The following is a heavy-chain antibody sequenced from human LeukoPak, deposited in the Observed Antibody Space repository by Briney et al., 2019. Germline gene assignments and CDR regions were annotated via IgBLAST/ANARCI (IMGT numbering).Heavy chain of an antibody. CDR2: ISNDGNNT. D-gene: IGHD6-19*01. CDR3: ACSSGSGYYFDH. J-gene: IGHJ4*02. V-gene: IGHV3-30*03. Sequence: PGGSLRLSCAASGFTFSSFTMIWVRQAPGKGLEWVACISNDGNNTFYADSVKGRFTISRDNSKNTLYLQMNSLRAEDTTVYYCACSSGSGYYFDHWGQGILVTVSS. CDR1: GFTFSSFT.